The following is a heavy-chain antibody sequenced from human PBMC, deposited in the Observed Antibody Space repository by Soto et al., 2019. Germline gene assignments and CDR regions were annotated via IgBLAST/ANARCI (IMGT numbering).Heavy chain of an antibody. V-gene: IGHV3-53*01. CDR2: IYSGGYT. Sequence: EVQLVESGGGLIQPGGSLRLSCAVSGFTVSNNYMSWVRQAPGKGLEGVSVIYSGGYTAYGDSVKGRFTISRDNSKNTRYLKMKSRRAAGGAFFYGAGQPGGGGYWGQGTLVTVSS. CDR1: GFTVSNNY. CDR3: AGQPGGGGY. D-gene: IGHD2-2*01. J-gene: IGHJ4*02.